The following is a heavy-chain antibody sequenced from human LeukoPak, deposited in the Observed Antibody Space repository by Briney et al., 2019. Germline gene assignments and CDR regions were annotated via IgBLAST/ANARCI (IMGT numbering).Heavy chain of an antibody. CDR3: AKDRVRDYYDSSGRYYFDY. D-gene: IGHD3-22*01. V-gene: IGHV3-23*01. CDR2: ISGSGGST. CDR1: GCTFSSYA. J-gene: IGHJ4*02. Sequence: PGGSLRLSCAASGCTFSSYAMSWVRQAPGKGLEWVSAISGSGGSTYYADSVKGRFTISRDNSQNTLYLQMNSRRAEGTAVYYCAKDRVRDYYDSSGRYYFDYWGQGTLVTVSS.